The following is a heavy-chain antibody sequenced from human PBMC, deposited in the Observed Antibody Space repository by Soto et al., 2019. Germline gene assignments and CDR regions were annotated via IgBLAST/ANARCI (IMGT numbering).Heavy chain of an antibody. D-gene: IGHD3-16*01. V-gene: IGHV3-21*01. CDR1: GFTFTSYN. CDR2: ISSSSSYI. Sequence: GGSLRLSCAASGFTFTSYNMNWVRQAPGKGLEWVSSISSSSSYIYYADSVKGRFTISRDNAKNSLFLQMNSLSAEDTAVYYFARGDPGHDAFDIWGQGTMVTVSS. CDR3: ARGDPGHDAFDI. J-gene: IGHJ3*02.